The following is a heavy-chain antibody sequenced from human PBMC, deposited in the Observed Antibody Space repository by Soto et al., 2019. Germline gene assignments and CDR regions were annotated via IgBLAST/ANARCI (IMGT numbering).Heavy chain of an antibody. Sequence: EVQLVESGGGLVQPGRSLRLSWAASGFTFDDYAMHWVRQAPGKGLEWVSGISWNSGSIGYADSVKGRFTISRDNAKNSLYLQMNSLRAADTALYYCAKMGEVVAATSYFDYWGQGTLVTVSS. V-gene: IGHV3-9*01. CDR1: GFTFDDYA. J-gene: IGHJ4*02. CDR3: AKMGEVVAATSYFDY. D-gene: IGHD2-15*01. CDR2: ISWNSGSI.